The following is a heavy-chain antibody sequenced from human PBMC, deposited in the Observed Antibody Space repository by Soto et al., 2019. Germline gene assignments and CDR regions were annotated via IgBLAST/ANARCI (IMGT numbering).Heavy chain of an antibody. CDR3: ARDGGRHSVGIDY. Sequence: QVQLVQSVDAVEKPVSSVKVSCKAFVGTFSSYSINWVRQAPGQRLEWIGEIITIFGTANYAQKLQARVTITADEATDKAYMELSSLSSEDTAVYYCARDGGRHSVGIDYWGQGALVTVS. V-gene: IGHV1-69*01. J-gene: IGHJ4*02. D-gene: IGHD1-26*01. CDR1: VGTFSSYS. CDR2: IITIFGTA.